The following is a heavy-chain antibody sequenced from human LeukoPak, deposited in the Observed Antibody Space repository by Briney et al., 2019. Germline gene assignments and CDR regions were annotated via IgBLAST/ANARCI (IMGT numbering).Heavy chain of an antibody. J-gene: IGHJ5*02. CDR1: GFPFSNHA. D-gene: IGHD2-21*02. Sequence: GGSLRLSCAASGFPFSNHAMSWVRQPPGKGLEWVSAISNGNTYYADSVRGRFTLSRDDSKNMVYLQMNSLRDEDTALYYCVREAGYCASVCLKSNWFDPWGQGTLVTVSS. CDR3: VREAGYCASVCLKSNWFDP. CDR2: ISNGNT. V-gene: IGHV3-23*01.